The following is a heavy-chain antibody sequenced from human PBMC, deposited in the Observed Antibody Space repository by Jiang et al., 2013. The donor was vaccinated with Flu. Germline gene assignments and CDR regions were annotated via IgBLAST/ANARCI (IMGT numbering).Heavy chain of an antibody. Sequence: TVSGASVARGPYYWTWIRQPAGKGLEWIGRIHTSGDIDYNASLESRVTVSLDRAQNQFSLKLKSVTAADTVVYYCARAPNGASGGGPLHYFDYWGRGALVTVSS. J-gene: IGHJ4*02. V-gene: IGHV4-61*02. CDR3: ARAPNGASGGGPLHYFDY. CDR1: GASVARGPYY. D-gene: IGHD4-17*01. CDR2: IHTSGDI.